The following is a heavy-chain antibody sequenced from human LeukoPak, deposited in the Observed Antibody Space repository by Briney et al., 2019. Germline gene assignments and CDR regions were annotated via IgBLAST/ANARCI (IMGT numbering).Heavy chain of an antibody. J-gene: IGHJ6*03. CDR2: IIPIFGTA. D-gene: IGHD3-9*01. V-gene: IGHV1-69*13. Sequence: SVKVSCKASGGTFSSYAISWVRQAPGQGLEWMGGIIPIFGTANYAQKFQGRVTITADESTSTAYMELSSLRSEGTAVYYCARDRGEYYDILTGNDGGYYYYYMDVWGKGTTVTISS. CDR3: ARDRGEYYDILTGNDGGYYYYYMDV. CDR1: GGTFSSYA.